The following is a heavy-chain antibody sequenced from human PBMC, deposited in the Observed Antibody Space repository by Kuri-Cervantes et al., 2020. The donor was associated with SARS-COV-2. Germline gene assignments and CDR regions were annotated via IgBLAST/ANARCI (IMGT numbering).Heavy chain of an antibody. CDR3: AGGYSYGLFDY. Sequence: GGSLRLSCAASGFTFSSYSMNWVRQAPGKGLGWVSSISSSSSYIYYADSVKGRFTISRDNAKNSLYLQMNSLRAEDTAVYYCAGGYSYGLFDYWGQGTLVTVSS. J-gene: IGHJ4*02. CDR1: GFTFSSYS. V-gene: IGHV3-21*01. D-gene: IGHD5-18*01. CDR2: ISSSSSYI.